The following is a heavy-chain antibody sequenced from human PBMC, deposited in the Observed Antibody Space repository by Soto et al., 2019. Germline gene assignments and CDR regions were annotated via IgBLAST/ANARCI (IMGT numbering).Heavy chain of an antibody. CDR3: ASSVDY. J-gene: IGHJ4*02. CDR2: LSSSGSTI. Sequence: EVQLVESGGALVQPGGSLTLSCVASGFTFSSHNLNWVRQAPGKGLEWLSYLSSSGSTIFYADSVQGRFTISRDNAKNSLYLQMNSLRAEDTAVYYCASSVDYWGQGTLVTVSS. V-gene: IGHV3-48*01. CDR1: GFTFSSHN.